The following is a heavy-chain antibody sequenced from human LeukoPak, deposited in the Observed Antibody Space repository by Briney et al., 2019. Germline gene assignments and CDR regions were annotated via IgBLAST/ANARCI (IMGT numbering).Heavy chain of an antibody. V-gene: IGHV3-23*01. J-gene: IGHJ4*02. CDR2: ISGRGDVT. D-gene: IGHD3-3*01. CDR1: GFTFSYYD. CDR3: ARFHDFWR. Sequence: GGSLRLSCAASGFTFSYYDMSWVRQSPGKGLEWVSSISGRGDVTYYADSLKGRFTISRDNSKNTLYLQMNGLRAEDTALYYCARFHDFWRWGQGTLVTVSS.